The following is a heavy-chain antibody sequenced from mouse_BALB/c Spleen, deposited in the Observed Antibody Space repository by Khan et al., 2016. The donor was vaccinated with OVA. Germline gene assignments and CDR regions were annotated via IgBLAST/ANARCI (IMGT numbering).Heavy chain of an antibody. V-gene: IGHV10-1*02. CDR1: GFTFNTYA. CDR3: VSRSWFAY. Sequence: EVQLVESGGGLVQPKGSLKLSCAASGFTFNTYAMNWVRQAPGKGLEWVARIRSKSNNYATYYADSVKDRFTISRDDSQSMLYLQMNNLKTEDTAMYYCVSRSWFAYWGQGNLVSGSA. J-gene: IGHJ3*01. CDR2: IRSKSNNYAT.